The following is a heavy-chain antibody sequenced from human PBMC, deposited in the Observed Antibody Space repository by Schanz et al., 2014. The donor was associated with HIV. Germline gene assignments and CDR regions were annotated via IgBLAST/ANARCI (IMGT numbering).Heavy chain of an antibody. D-gene: IGHD2-21*02. CDR1: GGSFSNYA. CDR3: ARDFNIGDQYYFDH. Sequence: QVQLLQSGAEVQKPGSSVKVSCKASGGSFSNYAISWVRQAPGQGLEWMGMINPSGAGTTYARKLQGRVTMTRDTSTSTVYMHLSSLRSDDTAVYFCARDFNIGDQYYFDHWGQGTLVTVSS. J-gene: IGHJ4*02. V-gene: IGHV1-46*04. CDR2: INPSGAGT.